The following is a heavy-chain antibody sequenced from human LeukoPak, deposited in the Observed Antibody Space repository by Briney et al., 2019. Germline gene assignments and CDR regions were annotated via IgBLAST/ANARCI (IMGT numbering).Heavy chain of an antibody. V-gene: IGHV4-39*01. D-gene: IGHD3-22*01. CDR1: GGSISSSSYY. J-gene: IGHJ5*02. Sequence: SETLSLTCTVSGGSISSSSYYWGWIRQPPGKGLQWIGSIYYSGSTYYNPSLKGRVTISVDTSKNQFSLKLSSVTAADTAVYYCARSRYYDSSSFDPWGQGTLVTVSS. CDR3: ARSRYYDSSSFDP. CDR2: IYYSGST.